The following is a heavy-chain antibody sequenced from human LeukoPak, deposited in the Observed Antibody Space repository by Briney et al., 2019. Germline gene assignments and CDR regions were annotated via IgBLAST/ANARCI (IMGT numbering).Heavy chain of an antibody. D-gene: IGHD3-10*01. V-gene: IGHV1-2*02. J-gene: IGHJ4*02. CDR1: GFTFSGYY. Sequence: ASVKVSCKASGFTFSGYYMHWVRQAPGRGLEWMAWISPNSGGTNYVQKFQGRVTVTRDTSISTDYMEISGLTSDDTALYYCAREPSGSGGYDYWGQGTLVTVSS. CDR3: AREPSGSGGYDY. CDR2: ISPNSGGT.